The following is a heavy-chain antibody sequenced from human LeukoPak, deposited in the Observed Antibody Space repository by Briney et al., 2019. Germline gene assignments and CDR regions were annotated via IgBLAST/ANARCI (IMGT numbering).Heavy chain of an antibody. CDR3: ARDYYDSSGYRLGAFDI. Sequence: PGGSLRLSCAASGFTFSNYAMSWVRQAPGKGLEWVSAISGSGGSTYYADSVKGRFTISRDNSKNSLYLQMNSLRAEDTAVYYCARDYYDSSGYRLGAFDIWGQGTMVTVSS. V-gene: IGHV3-23*01. CDR1: GFTFSNYA. CDR2: ISGSGGST. D-gene: IGHD3-22*01. J-gene: IGHJ3*02.